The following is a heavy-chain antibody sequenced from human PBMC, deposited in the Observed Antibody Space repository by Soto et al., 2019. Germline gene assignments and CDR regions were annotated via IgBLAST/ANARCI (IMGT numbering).Heavy chain of an antibody. V-gene: IGHV1-46*03. D-gene: IGHD2-21*01. CDR1: GYTFTSSH. J-gene: IGHJ4*02. CDR2: IDCRGGTT. CDR3: TVDGDGDGWEGVRDY. Sequence: QVQLVQSGAEVKKPGATVKLSCKASGYTFTSSHMHWVRQVPGQGLEWMGVIDCRGGTTSYTQKFQGRVTMITDASTSTVYMYLDSLRSEDTAVYYCTVDGDGDGWEGVRDYGGQGTLITFSS.